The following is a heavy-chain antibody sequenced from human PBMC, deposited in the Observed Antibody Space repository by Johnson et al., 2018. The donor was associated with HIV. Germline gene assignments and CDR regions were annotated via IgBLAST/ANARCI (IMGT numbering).Heavy chain of an antibody. D-gene: IGHD1/OR15-1a*01. Sequence: VQLVESGGGVVQPGRSLRLSCAASGFSFSDYYMTWIRQAPGKGLEFVSYISSSGSTIYYADSVKGRFTISRDNAKNSLYLQLNSLRAEDTAVYYCAKDLGNWDSPRSAVDMWGQGTMVTVSS. CDR3: AKDLGNWDSPRSAVDM. CDR1: GFSFSDYY. V-gene: IGHV3-11*04. CDR2: ISSSGSTI. J-gene: IGHJ3*02.